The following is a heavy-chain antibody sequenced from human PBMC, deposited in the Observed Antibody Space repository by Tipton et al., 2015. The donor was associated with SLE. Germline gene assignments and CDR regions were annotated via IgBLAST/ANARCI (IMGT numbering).Heavy chain of an antibody. D-gene: IGHD3-3*01. V-gene: IGHV4-34*01. CDR2: INHSGST. CDR3: ARGNEVTISFDY. CDR1: GGSFSGYY. Sequence: GLVKPSETLSLTCAVYGGSFSGYYWSWIRQPPGKGLEWIGEINHSGSTNYNPSLKSRVTISVDTSKNQFSLKLSSVTAADTAVYYCARGNEVTISFDYWGQGTLVTVSS. J-gene: IGHJ4*02.